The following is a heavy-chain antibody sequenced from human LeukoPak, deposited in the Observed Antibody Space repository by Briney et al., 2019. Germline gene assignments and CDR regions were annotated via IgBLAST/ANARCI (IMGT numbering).Heavy chain of an antibody. D-gene: IGHD1-14*01. V-gene: IGHV4-31*03. J-gene: IGHJ6*03. CDR1: GGSISSGDYY. CDR3: ASGKGREGSYYYNMHV. CDR2: VYHSGST. Sequence: SETLSLTCTVSGGSISSGDYYWSWIRQQPGRGLEWIGFVYHSGSTKYNPSLESRITLSIDTSKNQFSLKVNSVTAADTAVYYCASGKGREGSYYYNMHVWGKGTTVTVSS.